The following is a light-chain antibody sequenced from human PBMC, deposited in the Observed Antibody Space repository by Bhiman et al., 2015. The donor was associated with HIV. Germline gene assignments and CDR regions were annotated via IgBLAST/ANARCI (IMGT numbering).Light chain of an antibody. V-gene: IGLV2-14*03. CDR3: SSYTSTTVYV. J-gene: IGLJ1*01. Sequence: QSALTQPASVSGSPGQSITISCTGTSSDVGGYNYVSWYLQHPGKAPKLMIYDVSNRPSGVSNRFSGSKSGNTASLTISGLQAEDEADYYCSSYTSTTVYVFGTGPGSSS. CDR1: SSDVGGYNY. CDR2: DVS.